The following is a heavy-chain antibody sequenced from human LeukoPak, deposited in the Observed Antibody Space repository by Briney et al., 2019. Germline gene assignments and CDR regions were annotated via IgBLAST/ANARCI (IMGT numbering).Heavy chain of an antibody. CDR3: AKDRGYDSSGYYYFDY. J-gene: IGHJ4*02. Sequence: GRSLRLSCAASGFTFGDYAMHWVRQAPGKGLEWVSGISWNSGSIGYADSVKGRFTISRDNAKNSLYLQMNSLGAEDTALYYCAKDRGYDSSGYYYFDYWGQGTRVTVSS. D-gene: IGHD3-22*01. CDR2: ISWNSGSI. V-gene: IGHV3-9*01. CDR1: GFTFGDYA.